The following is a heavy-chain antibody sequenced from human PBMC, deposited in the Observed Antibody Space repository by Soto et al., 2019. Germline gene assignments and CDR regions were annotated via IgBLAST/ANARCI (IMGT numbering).Heavy chain of an antibody. D-gene: IGHD5-12*01. CDR3: ARERGRWLQFDY. Sequence: GASVKVSCKASGYSFTNYDIHWVLQAPGQGLEWMGWISTHTHNTNYVQKFQGRVTMTADTSTSTVYMDLRSLRSDDTAVYYCARERGRWLQFDYWGQGTLVTVSS. CDR2: ISTHTHNT. V-gene: IGHV1-18*04. J-gene: IGHJ4*02. CDR1: GYSFTNYD.